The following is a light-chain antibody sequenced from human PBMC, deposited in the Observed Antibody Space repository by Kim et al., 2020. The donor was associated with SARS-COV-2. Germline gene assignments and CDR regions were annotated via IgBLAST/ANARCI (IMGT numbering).Light chain of an antibody. CDR2: GAS. Sequence: EIVLTQSPGTLSLSPGERATLSCRASRNIYSSLAWYQQKPGQAPRLLIYGASIGATGIPARFSGSGSGTEFTLIISSLQSEDSALYYCQQYSNWPPLTFGGGTKVDIK. V-gene: IGKV3-15*01. CDR1: RNIYSS. CDR3: QQYSNWPPLT. J-gene: IGKJ4*01.